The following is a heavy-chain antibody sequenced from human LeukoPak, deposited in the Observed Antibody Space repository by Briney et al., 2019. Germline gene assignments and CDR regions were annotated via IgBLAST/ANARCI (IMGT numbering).Heavy chain of an antibody. CDR2: MYTSGDI. V-gene: IGHV3-66*01. J-gene: IGHJ5*01. CDR3: ALPDLYSTGWYDF. CDR1: GLVVSRNY. D-gene: IGHD6-13*01. Sequence: PGGSLRLSCVASGLVVSRNYVTWVRQVPGEGLEWVSIMYTSGDIYYADSVKGRFTLSRDDSKNTLHLQMHSLRVEDTAVYYCALPDLYSTGWYDFWGQGTLVAVSS.